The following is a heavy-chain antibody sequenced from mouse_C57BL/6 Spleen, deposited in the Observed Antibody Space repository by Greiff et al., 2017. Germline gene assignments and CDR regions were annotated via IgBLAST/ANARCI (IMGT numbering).Heavy chain of an antibody. Sequence: QVHVKQPGAELVKPGASVKLSCKASGYTFTSYWMHWVKQRPGRGLEWIGRIDPNSGGTKYNEKFKSKATLTVDKPSSTAYMQLSSLTSEDSAVYYCARSHGSSSAWFAYWGQGTLVTVSA. CDR1: GYTFTSYW. D-gene: IGHD1-1*01. CDR2: IDPNSGGT. J-gene: IGHJ3*01. V-gene: IGHV1-72*01. CDR3: ARSHGSSSAWFAY.